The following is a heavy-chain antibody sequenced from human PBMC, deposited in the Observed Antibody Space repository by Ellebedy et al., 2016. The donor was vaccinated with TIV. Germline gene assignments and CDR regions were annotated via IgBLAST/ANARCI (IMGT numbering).Heavy chain of an antibody. CDR1: GGSISSSDYY. V-gene: IGHV4-39*01. CDR3: ARGGGGYGWTKPGADYFDY. Sequence: SETLSLTCSVSGGSISSSDYYWGWIRQPPGKGLEWIGSIFYSGSTYYNPSLKSRVTISVDTSKNQFSLKLSSVTAADTAVYYCARGGGGYGWTKPGADYFDYWGQGTLVTVSS. CDR2: IFYSGST. D-gene: IGHD5-18*01. J-gene: IGHJ4*02.